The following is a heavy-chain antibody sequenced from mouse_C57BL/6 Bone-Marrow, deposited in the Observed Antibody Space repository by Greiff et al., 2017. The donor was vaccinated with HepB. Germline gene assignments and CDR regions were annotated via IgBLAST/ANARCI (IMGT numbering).Heavy chain of an antibody. V-gene: IGHV1-81*01. CDR2: IYPRSGNT. Sequence: QVQLKESGAELARPGASVKLSCKASGYTFTSYGISWVKQRTGQGLEWIGEIYPRSGNTYYNEKFKGKATLTADKSSSTAYMELRSLTSEDSAVYFCARGHYYGSEYFDYWGQGTTLTVSS. CDR3: ARGHYYGSEYFDY. CDR1: GYTFTSYG. D-gene: IGHD1-1*01. J-gene: IGHJ2*01.